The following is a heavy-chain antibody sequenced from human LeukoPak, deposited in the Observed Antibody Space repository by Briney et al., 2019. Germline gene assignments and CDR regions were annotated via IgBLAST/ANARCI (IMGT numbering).Heavy chain of an antibody. CDR1: GFTFSTYS. D-gene: IGHD3-10*01. CDR2: ISYDGIKK. J-gene: IGHJ4*02. CDR3: TRDGFSGSYYYFDY. V-gene: IGHV3-30-3*01. Sequence: PGRSLRLSCAASGFTFSTYSMHWVRQAPGKGLEWVAVISYDGIKKYYADSVKGRFTISRDNSKNTLYLQMSSLRAEDTAVYYCTRDGFSGSYYYFDYWGQGTLVSVSS.